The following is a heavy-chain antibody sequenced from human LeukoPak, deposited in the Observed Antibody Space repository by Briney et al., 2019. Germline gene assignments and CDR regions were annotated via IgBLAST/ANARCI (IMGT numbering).Heavy chain of an antibody. Sequence: GGSLRLSCAAPGFTVSSNYMSWVRQAPGKGLEWVSVIYSGGSTYYADSVKGRFTISRDNSKNTLYLQMNSLRAEDTAVYYCARVGQQWEPLDYWGQGTLVTVSS. V-gene: IGHV3-66*01. D-gene: IGHD6-19*01. J-gene: IGHJ4*02. CDR2: IYSGGST. CDR3: ARVGQQWEPLDY. CDR1: GFTVSSNY.